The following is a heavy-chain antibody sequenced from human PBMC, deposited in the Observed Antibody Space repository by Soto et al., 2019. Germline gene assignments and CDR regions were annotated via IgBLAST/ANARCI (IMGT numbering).Heavy chain of an antibody. V-gene: IGHV4-30-4*01. J-gene: IGHJ4*02. Sequence: SETLSLTCTVSGGSISSDYYYWSWIRQPPGKGLEWIGYIYYSGRTAYNPSLKSRIIISIDTSKNQFSLSLNSLNAADTAVYYCAGELSNSPEYFDFWGMEKLVT. CDR2: IYYSGRT. CDR1: GGSISSDYYY. CDR3: AGELSNSPEYFDF. D-gene: IGHD6-6*01.